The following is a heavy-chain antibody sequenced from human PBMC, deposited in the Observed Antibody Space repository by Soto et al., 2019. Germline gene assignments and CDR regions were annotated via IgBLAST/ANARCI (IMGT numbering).Heavy chain of an antibody. CDR2: IYYTGSP. Sequence: SETLSLTCTVSGDSISRYYWSWILQPPWKGLEWIGYIYYTGSPNYSPSLRSRVTISVGTSKNQFSLKLTSVTAADTAVYYCARQAYGAEYYYGMDVWGQGTTVTVSS. CDR1: GDSISRYY. D-gene: IGHD4-17*01. CDR3: ARQAYGAEYYYGMDV. J-gene: IGHJ6*02. V-gene: IGHV4-59*01.